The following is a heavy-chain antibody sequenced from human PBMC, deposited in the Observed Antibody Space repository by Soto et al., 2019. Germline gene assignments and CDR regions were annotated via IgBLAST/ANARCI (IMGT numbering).Heavy chain of an antibody. J-gene: IGHJ4*02. Sequence: EVQLLESGGGLVQPGGSLRLSCAASGFTFSSYAMSWVRQAPGKGLEWVSAISGSGGSTYYADSVKGRFTISRDNSRNTGYRQMNSLTAGDTAVYYCAKGVGGAVAGTGYWGQGTLVTVSS. V-gene: IGHV3-23*01. CDR3: AKGVGGAVAGTGY. D-gene: IGHD6-19*01. CDR2: ISGSGGST. CDR1: GFTFSSYA.